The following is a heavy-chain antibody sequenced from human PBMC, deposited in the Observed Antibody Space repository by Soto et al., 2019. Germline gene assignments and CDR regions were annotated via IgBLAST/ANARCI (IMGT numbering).Heavy chain of an antibody. J-gene: IGHJ1*01. CDR1: GYSFTSYD. V-gene: IGHV1-8*01. CDR3: ARVSMGSSSEDFQH. D-gene: IGHD6-6*01. Sequence: QVQLVQSGAEVKKPGASVKVSCKASGYSFTSYDINWVRQDTGQGLEWMGWMNPNSGNTGYAQKFQGRVTMTRNTSISTAYMELSSLRSEDTAVYYCARVSMGSSSEDFQHWGQGTLVTVSS. CDR2: MNPNSGNT.